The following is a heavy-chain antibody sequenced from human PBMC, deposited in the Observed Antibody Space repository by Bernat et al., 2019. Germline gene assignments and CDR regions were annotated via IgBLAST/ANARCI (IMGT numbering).Heavy chain of an antibody. J-gene: IGHJ3*02. D-gene: IGHD1-1*01. CDR2: ISIDGNKK. CDR3: AKEGEGNNWSSFDI. V-gene: IGHV3-30*18. CDR1: GFTINRYA. Sequence: QVQLVESGGGVVQPGRSLRLSCAASGFTINRYAMHWVRQAPGKGLEWVAVISIDGNKKHYAESVEGRFAISRDSSKNTLYLQMNSLRVEDTAVYYCAKEGEGNNWSSFDIWGQGTMVTVSS.